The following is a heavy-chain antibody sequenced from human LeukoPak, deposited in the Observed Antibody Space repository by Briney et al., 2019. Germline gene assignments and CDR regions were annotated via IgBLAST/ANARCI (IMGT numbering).Heavy chain of an antibody. CDR3: ARGGIDSSGWPWPLGY. CDR1: GYTFTAYY. J-gene: IGHJ4*02. V-gene: IGHV1-2*02. Sequence: ASVKVSCKASGYTFTAYYILWVRQAPGQGLEWMGWVKPNSGDTYYAQKFQGRVTMTRDTSISTAYIELSRLRSDDTAVYYCARGGIDSSGWPWPLGYWGQGTLVTVSS. CDR2: VKPNSGDT. D-gene: IGHD6-19*01.